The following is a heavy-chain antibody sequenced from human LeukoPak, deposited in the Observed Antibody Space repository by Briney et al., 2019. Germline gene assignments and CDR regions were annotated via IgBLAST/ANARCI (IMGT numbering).Heavy chain of an antibody. D-gene: IGHD2-8*01. CDR1: GFSLSATGVG. J-gene: IGHJ4*02. Sequence: GSGPALVKPTQTLTVTCTFSGFSLSATGVGAGWIRQPPGKALEWLAFIYWDDDKRYNPSLKSRLTITKDTSKNQVVLTVTNMDPVDTATYYCVHRPKRHTTTWNGEFFDYWGQGALVTVSS. CDR3: VHRPKRHTTTWNGEFFDY. V-gene: IGHV2-5*02. CDR2: IYWDDDK.